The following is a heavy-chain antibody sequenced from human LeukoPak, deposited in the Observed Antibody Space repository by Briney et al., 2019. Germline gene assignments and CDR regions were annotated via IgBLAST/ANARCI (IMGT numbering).Heavy chain of an antibody. CDR3: AILRVAGYCFDY. V-gene: IGHV4-61*01. J-gene: IGHJ4*02. D-gene: IGHD2-21*01. CDR2: IYYSGNT. CDR1: GGSVSSGSYY. Sequence: SETLSLTCTVSGGSVSSGSYYWSWIRQPPGKGLEWIGYIYYSGNTNYKPSLKSRVTISLDTSKNQFSLKLSSVTPADTAVYYCAILRVAGYCFDYWGQGTLVTVSS.